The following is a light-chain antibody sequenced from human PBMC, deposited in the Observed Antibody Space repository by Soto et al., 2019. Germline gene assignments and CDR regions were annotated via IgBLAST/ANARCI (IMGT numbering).Light chain of an antibody. CDR2: DVS. J-gene: IGLJ3*02. Sequence: QSALTQPRSVSGSPGQSVTISCTGTSSDVGDYNYVSWYQQHPGKAPKLMIYDVSKRPSGVPDRFSGSKSGNTASLTISGLQADDEADYYCATWDDSVKGWMFGGGTKLTVL. CDR3: ATWDDSVKGWM. V-gene: IGLV2-11*01. CDR1: SSDVGDYNY.